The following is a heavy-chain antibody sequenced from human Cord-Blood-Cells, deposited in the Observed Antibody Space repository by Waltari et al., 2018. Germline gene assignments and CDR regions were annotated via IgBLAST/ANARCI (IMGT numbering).Heavy chain of an antibody. CDR2: IYYSGST. J-gene: IGHJ5*02. D-gene: IGHD4-17*01. Sequence: VQLQESGPGLVKPSETLSLTCTVSGGSISSNYWTWIRQPPGKGLEWIGYIYYSGSTNYNPSLKSRVTISVDTSKNQFSLKLSSVTAADTAVYYCARGGDYWFDPWGQGTLVTVSS. V-gene: IGHV4-59*08. CDR3: ARGGDYWFDP. CDR1: GGSISSNY.